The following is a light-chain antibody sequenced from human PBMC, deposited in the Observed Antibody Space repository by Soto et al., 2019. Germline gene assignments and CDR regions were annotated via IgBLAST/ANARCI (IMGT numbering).Light chain of an antibody. J-gene: IGKJ1*01. CDR1: QSISSW. CDR3: QQYSSYST. CDR2: KSS. V-gene: IGKV1-5*03. Sequence: DIQMTQSPSTLSASVGDRVTITCRASQSISSWLAWYQQKPGKAPKLLIYKSSNVESGVPSRFSGSGSGTEFSLTISSLQPDDVATYYCQQYSSYSTFGQGTKVEIK.